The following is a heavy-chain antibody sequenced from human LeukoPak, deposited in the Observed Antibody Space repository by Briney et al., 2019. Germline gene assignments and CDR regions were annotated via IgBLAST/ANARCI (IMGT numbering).Heavy chain of an antibody. V-gene: IGHV3-23*01. CDR1: GFTFSSYA. CDR3: EYIAVAGTFDY. CDR2: ISGSGGST. D-gene: IGHD6-19*01. Sequence: GGSLRLSCAASGFTFSSYAMSWGRQAPGKGLEWGSAISGSGGSTYYADSVKGRFTISRDNSKNTLYLQMNSLRAEDTAVYYCEYIAVAGTFDYWGQGTLVTVSS. J-gene: IGHJ4*02.